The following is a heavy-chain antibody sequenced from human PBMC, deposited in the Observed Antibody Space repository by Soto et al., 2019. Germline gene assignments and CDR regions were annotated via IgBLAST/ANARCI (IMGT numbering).Heavy chain of an antibody. Sequence: GGSLRLSCAASGFDFGDYYMSWSRLAPGKGLEWISYISDSGSPLYYADSVKGRFSISRDNVKNSVYLQMNNLRADDTALYFCARTMRLVASTRPYNYFGLDVWGQGTPVTVSS. CDR3: ARTMRLVASTRPYNYFGLDV. CDR1: GFDFGDYY. D-gene: IGHD1-1*01. J-gene: IGHJ6*02. V-gene: IGHV3-11*01. CDR2: ISDSGSPL.